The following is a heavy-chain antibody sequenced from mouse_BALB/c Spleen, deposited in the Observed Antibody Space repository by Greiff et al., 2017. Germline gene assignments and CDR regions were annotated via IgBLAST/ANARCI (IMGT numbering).Heavy chain of an antibody. CDR3: GGDVSYWYFDD. J-gene: IGHJ1*01. V-gene: IGHV2-9*02. Sequence: VQLVESGPGLVAPSQSLSITCTASGFSLTSYGVHWVRQPPGKGLEWLGVIWAGGSTNYNSALMSRLSISKDNSKSQVFLKMNRLQTDDTAMYYCGGDVSYWYFDDWGAGTTVTVSA. CDR1: GFSLTSYG. CDR2: IWAGGST.